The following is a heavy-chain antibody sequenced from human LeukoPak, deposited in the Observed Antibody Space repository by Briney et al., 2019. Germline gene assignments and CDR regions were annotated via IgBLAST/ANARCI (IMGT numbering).Heavy chain of an antibody. CDR2: ISDTGGRS. V-gene: IGHV3-23*01. CDR3: AKLGGYSSTSSDH. Sequence: GFLRLSCAASGFTFRSYAMSWVRQAPGKGLEWVSGISDTGGRSFYADSVKGRFTISRDNSKNTLYLQMNSLRAEDTAIYYCAKLGGYSSTSSDHWGQGSLVTVSS. D-gene: IGHD6-19*01. CDR1: GFTFRSYA. J-gene: IGHJ4*02.